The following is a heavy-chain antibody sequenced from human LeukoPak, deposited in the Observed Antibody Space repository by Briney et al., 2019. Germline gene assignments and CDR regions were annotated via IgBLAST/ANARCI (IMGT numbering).Heavy chain of an antibody. CDR3: ASSSSGWYPNFDY. CDR1: GGSISSYD. J-gene: IGHJ4*02. Sequence: SETLSLTCTVSGGSISSYDWSWIRQPPGKGLEWTGHMSYSGSTNYNPSLKSRVTISIDTSKSQFSLKLSSVTVADTAVYYCASSSSGWYPNFDYWGQGTLVTVSS. V-gene: IGHV4-59*08. D-gene: IGHD6-19*01. CDR2: MSYSGST.